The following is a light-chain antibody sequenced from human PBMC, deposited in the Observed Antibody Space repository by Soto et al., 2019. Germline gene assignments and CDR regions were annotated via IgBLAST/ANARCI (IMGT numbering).Light chain of an antibody. CDR2: AAS. Sequence: DIQMTQSQSSLSASVGDRVTITSRASQSISSYLNWYQQQPGKVPKLLIYAASSLQSGVPSRFSGSGSGTDFTLTISSLQPEDFATYYCQQSYGIPLTFGGGSKVEIK. V-gene: IGKV1-39*01. CDR1: QSISSY. J-gene: IGKJ4*01. CDR3: QQSYGIPLT.